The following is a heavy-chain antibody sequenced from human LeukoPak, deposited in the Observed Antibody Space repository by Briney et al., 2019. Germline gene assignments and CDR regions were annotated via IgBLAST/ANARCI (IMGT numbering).Heavy chain of an antibody. Sequence: ASVKVSCKVSGYTLTELSMHWVRQAPGKGLEWMGGFDPEDGETIYAQKFQGRVTMTEDTSTDTAYMELSSLRSEDTAVYYCATSGVTMIVVARDAFDIWGQGTMVTVSS. D-gene: IGHD3-22*01. CDR1: GYTLTELS. J-gene: IGHJ3*02. CDR3: ATSGVTMIVVARDAFDI. CDR2: FDPEDGET. V-gene: IGHV1-24*01.